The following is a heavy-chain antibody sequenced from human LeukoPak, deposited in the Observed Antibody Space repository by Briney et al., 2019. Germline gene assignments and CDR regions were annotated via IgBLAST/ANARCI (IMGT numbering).Heavy chain of an antibody. D-gene: IGHD3-16*01. J-gene: IGHJ4*02. CDR1: GYNFNIYP. CDR2: ISPQNGNT. CDR3: ARGGDYFAY. Sequence: ASVKVSCKASGYNFNIYPITWVRQAPGQGLEWMGRISPQNGNTYYAQRLRDRVTMTTDTSTTTAYMELRSLTSDDTAVYYCARGGDYFAYWGQGTLVTVSS. V-gene: IGHV1-18*01.